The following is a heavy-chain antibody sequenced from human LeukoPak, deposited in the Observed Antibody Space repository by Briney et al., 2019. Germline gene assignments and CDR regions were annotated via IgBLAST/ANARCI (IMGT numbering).Heavy chain of an antibody. CDR2: IYPGDSDT. V-gene: IGHV5-51*01. J-gene: IGHJ4*02. CDR1: GYSFTSYW. CDR3: ARWGPPLSSGWPNVGFFDY. Sequence: GESLKISCKGSGYSFTSYWVGWVRQMPGKGLEWMGIIYPGDSDTRYSPSFQGQVTISADKSISTAYLQWSSLKAPDTAMYYCARWGPPLSSGWPNVGFFDYWGQGTLVTVSS. D-gene: IGHD6-19*01.